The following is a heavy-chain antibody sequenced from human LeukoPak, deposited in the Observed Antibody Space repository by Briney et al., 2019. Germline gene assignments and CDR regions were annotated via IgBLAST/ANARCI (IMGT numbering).Heavy chain of an antibody. D-gene: IGHD3-10*01. V-gene: IGHV1-8*01. CDR3: AKSMVRGVINNWFDP. CDR1: GYTFTNHD. CDR2: MNPKSGNT. J-gene: IGHJ5*02. Sequence: GASVKVSCKASGYTFTNHDINWVRQASGQGLEWMGWMNPKSGNTGYLQKFQGRVTMTRDTSMSTAFMELSSLRAEDTAVYYCAKSMVRGVINNWFDPWGQGTLVTVSS.